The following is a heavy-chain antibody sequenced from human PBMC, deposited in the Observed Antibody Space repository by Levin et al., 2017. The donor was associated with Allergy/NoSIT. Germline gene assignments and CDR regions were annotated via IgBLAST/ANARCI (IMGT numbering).Heavy chain of an antibody. Sequence: SLKISCAASGFTFDDYAMHWVRQAPGKGLEWVSSISWNSGKIDYADSVKGRFTISRDSAKNSLYLQMNSLRAEDTALYYCAKGADSSGSAYVCDIWGQGPMVTVSS. CDR3: AKGADSSGSAYVCDI. V-gene: IGHV3-9*01. D-gene: IGHD3-22*01. J-gene: IGHJ3*02. CDR2: ISWNSGKI. CDR1: GFTFDDYA.